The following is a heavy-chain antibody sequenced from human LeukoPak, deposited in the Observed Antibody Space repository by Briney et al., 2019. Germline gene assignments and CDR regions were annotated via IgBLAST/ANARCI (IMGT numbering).Heavy chain of an antibody. J-gene: IGHJ4*02. CDR2: ISGNGDTT. CDR3: ANRGDLKGFFES. CDR1: GFTFSDYA. V-gene: IGHV3-23*01. D-gene: IGHD2-21*02. Sequence: GGSLRLSCTASGFTFSDYAMSWVRQAPGKGLEWVSTISGNGDTTYYADSVRGRFTISRDQSKNTVFLQMNGLRAEDTAVYYCANRGDLKGFFESWRQGALVTVSS.